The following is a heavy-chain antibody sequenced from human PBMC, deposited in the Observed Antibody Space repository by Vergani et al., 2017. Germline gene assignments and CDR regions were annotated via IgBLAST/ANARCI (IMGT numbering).Heavy chain of an antibody. CDR2: IYTSGST. D-gene: IGHD3-22*01. CDR1: GGSISSGSYY. Sequence: QVQLQESGPGLVKPSQTLSLTCTVSGGSISSGSYYWSWIRQPAGKGLEWIGRIYTSGSTNYNPSLKSRVTISVDTSKNQFSLKLSSVTAADTAVYYCARVYYYDSSGYQGYYYYYGMDVWGQGTTVTVSS. J-gene: IGHJ6*02. V-gene: IGHV4-61*02. CDR3: ARVYYYDSSGYQGYYYYYGMDV.